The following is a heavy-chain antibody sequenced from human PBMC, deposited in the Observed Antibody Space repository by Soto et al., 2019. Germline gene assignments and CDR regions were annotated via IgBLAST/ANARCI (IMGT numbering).Heavy chain of an antibody. V-gene: IGHV2-70*20. Sequence: SGPTLVNPTQTLTLTCTFSGFSLSTSGMCVSWVRQPPGKALEWLALIDWDDGKYYSTSLKTRLTVSKDTSKNQVVLKMTNMDPVDTATYYCARIKRSSGWYRIDYWGQGALVTVSS. CDR3: ARIKRSSGWYRIDY. CDR1: GFSLSTSGMC. D-gene: IGHD6-19*01. CDR2: IDWDDGK. J-gene: IGHJ4*02.